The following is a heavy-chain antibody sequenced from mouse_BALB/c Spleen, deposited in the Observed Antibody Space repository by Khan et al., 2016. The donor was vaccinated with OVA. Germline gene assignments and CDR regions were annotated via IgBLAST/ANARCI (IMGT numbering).Heavy chain of an antibody. Sequence: VQLKQSGPELEKPGASVKISCKASGYSFTGYKMNWVKQSNGKSLEWIGNIDPYYGGTNYNQKFKGKATLTVDKSSSTAYMQLKSLTSEDSAVYCCARNYYGSTSLAYWGQGTLVTVSA. CDR2: IDPYYGGT. CDR1: GYSFTGYK. D-gene: IGHD1-1*01. CDR3: ARNYYGSTSLAY. V-gene: IGHV1-39*01. J-gene: IGHJ3*01.